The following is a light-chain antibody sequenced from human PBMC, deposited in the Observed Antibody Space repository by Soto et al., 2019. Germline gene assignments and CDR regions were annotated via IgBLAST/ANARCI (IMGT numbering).Light chain of an antibody. CDR2: EAT. Sequence: QSALTQPASVSGSPGQSITISCTGTSSDVGSYNLVSWYQQHPGKAPKFMIYEATKRPSGVSNRFSGSKSGNTASLTISGXXXXXXXDYXCCSYAGSSTYVFGTGT. V-gene: IGLV2-23*01. CDR3: CSYAGSSTYV. J-gene: IGLJ1*01. CDR1: SSDVGSYNL.